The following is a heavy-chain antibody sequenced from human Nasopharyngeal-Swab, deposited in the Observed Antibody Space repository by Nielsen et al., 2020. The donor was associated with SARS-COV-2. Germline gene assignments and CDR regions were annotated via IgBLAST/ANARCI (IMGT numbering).Heavy chain of an antibody. Sequence: GESLKISCATSGFTFNTFWMSWVRQAPGKGLEWVAIIKQDGDETQYVDSVKGRFTISRDNVDKSLYLQMDNLRVEDTAVYYCVLPSVAAPGRDSWGKGTLVTVSS. CDR3: VLPSVAAPGRDS. CDR1: GFTFNTFW. CDR2: IKQDGDET. J-gene: IGHJ4*02. V-gene: IGHV3-7*01. D-gene: IGHD6-25*01.